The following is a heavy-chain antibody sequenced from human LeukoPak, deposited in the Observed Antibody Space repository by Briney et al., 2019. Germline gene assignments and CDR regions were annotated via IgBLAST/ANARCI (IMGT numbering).Heavy chain of an antibody. CDR1: GGSICSGSYY. D-gene: IGHD3-9*01. J-gene: IGHJ3*02. Sequence: PSETLSLTCTVSGGSICSGSYYWSWIRQPAGKGLEWIGRIYTSGSTNYNPSLKSRVTISVDTSKNQFSLKLSSVTAADTAVYYCARHDILTGYYGAFDIWGQGTMVTVAS. CDR2: IYTSGST. V-gene: IGHV4-61*02. CDR3: ARHDILTGYYGAFDI.